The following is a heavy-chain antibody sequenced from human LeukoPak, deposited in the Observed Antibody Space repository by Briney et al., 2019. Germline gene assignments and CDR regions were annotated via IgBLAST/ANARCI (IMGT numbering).Heavy chain of an antibody. CDR1: GGSFSGYY. D-gene: IGHD3-3*01. Sequence: SETLSLPCAVYGGSFSGYYWSWIRQPPGKGLEWIGEINHSGSTNYNPSLKSRVTISVDTSKNQFSLKLSSVTAADTAVYYCARRLKPYDFWSGYFAYWGQGTLVTVSS. CDR2: INHSGST. J-gene: IGHJ4*02. CDR3: ARRLKPYDFWSGYFAY. V-gene: IGHV4-34*01.